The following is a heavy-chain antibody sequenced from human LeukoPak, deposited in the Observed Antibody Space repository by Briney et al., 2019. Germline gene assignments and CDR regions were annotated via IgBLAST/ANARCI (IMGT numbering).Heavy chain of an antibody. CDR2: ISSSSSYT. D-gene: IGHD4-23*01. J-gene: IGHJ4*02. CDR1: GFTFSDYY. CDR3: ARATIGNTYCLDY. Sequence: PGGSLRLSCAASGFTFSDYYMSWIRQAPGKGLEWVSYISSSSSYTNYADSVKGRFTISRGNAKNSLYLQMNSLRAEDTAVYYCARATIGNTYCLDYWGQGTLVTVSS. V-gene: IGHV3-11*05.